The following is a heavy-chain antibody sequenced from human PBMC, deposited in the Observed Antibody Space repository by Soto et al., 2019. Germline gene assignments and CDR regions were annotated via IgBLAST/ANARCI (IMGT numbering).Heavy chain of an antibody. V-gene: IGHV4-31*11. Sequence: QVQLQELGPGLVKPSQTLSLTCVVSGASIRSDGPYWSWVRQFPGKGLEWIGYIHFSGTPFYSPSLKSRVSILLDTSGSSFSLLRSSVTDAGTGVYNCASDGGYRDSDDYGRVAWGQGSTVTV. J-gene: IGHJ6*02. CDR3: ASDGGYRDSDDYGRVA. D-gene: IGHD5-12*01. CDR1: GASIRSDGPY. CDR2: IHFSGTP.